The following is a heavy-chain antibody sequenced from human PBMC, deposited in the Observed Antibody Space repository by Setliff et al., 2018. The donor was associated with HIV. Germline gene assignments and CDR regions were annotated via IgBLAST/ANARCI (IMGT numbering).Heavy chain of an antibody. CDR2: IIPIVTIA. CDR1: GGSFTSYT. D-gene: IGHD3-22*01. V-gene: IGHV1-69*04. J-gene: IGHJ5*02. Sequence: SVKVSCKASGGSFTSYTFSWVRQAPGQGLEWMGRIIPIVTIAHYAEQFVGRVTITADKSTSTTYMEVSSLRSEDTTVYYCARERPGDHYESTGYQLAEWFDPWGQGTLVTVSS. CDR3: ARERPGDHYESTGYQLAEWFDP.